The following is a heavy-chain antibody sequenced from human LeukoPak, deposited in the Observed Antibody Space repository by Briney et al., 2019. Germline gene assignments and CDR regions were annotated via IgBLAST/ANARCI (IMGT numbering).Heavy chain of an antibody. Sequence: GASLRLSCAASGFTFSEHYTDWVRQAPGKGLEWVGRSRNKANSYSTEYVASVKARFNSSRDDSKNSLYRQMNKLKTEDRAVYYCTRGAITGSAFDIWGQGTMVTVSS. CDR3: TRGAITGSAFDI. V-gene: IGHV3-72*01. J-gene: IGHJ3*02. CDR1: GFTFSEHY. CDR2: SRNKANSYST. D-gene: IGHD1-26*01.